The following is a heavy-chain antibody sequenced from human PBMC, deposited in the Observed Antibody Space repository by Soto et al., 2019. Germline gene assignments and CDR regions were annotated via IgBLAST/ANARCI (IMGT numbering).Heavy chain of an antibody. CDR2: IYWNDDK. CDR3: AHKGRRRGWVFGS. D-gene: IGHD6-19*01. V-gene: IGHV2-5*01. Sequence: QITLKESGPTLVKPTQTLTLTCTFSGFSLSPDEMGVGWLRQSPGRALEWLAVIYWNDDKIYNPSLQNRLTITKDTPKSQVVLSLTNMDPVDTAAYYCAHKGRRRGWVFGSWGPGILVSVAS. J-gene: IGHJ5*02. CDR1: GFSLSPDEMG.